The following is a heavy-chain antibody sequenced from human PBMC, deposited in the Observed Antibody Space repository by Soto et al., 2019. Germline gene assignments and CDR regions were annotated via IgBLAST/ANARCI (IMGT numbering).Heavy chain of an antibody. CDR1: GGTFSSYA. D-gene: IGHD2-2*02. CDR2: IIRIFGTA. J-gene: IGHJ6*02. V-gene: IGHV1-69*12. CDR3: ARNGYCVSTSCYSDYYSGMDV. Sequence: QVQLVQSGAEVKKPGSSVKVSCKASGGTFSSYAISWVRQAPGQGLEWMGGIIRIFGTANYAQKFQGRVTITADECTSTAYLELSSLRSEDTAVYYCARNGYCVSTSCYSDYYSGMDVWGQGTTVTVSS.